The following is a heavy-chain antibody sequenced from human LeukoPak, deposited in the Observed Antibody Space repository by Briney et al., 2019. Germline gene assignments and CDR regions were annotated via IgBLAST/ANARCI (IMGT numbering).Heavy chain of an antibody. J-gene: IGHJ4*02. CDR3: CRSAYTYGPFDY. Sequence: PSATLALTCSGSGGSMSSDYYSWIRQPARKGQEWIGRIYTSGSTNYNPSLQSRVTMSVDTSKNQFSLRLSSVTADTAVYYCCRSAYTYGPFDYWGQGTLVAVSS. CDR1: GGSMSSDY. V-gene: IGHV4-4*07. CDR2: IYTSGST. D-gene: IGHD3-16*01.